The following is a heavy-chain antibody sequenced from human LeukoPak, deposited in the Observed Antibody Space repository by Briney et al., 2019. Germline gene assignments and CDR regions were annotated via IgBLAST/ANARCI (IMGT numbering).Heavy chain of an antibody. CDR2: INLGDGTT. D-gene: IGHD5-18*01. J-gene: IGHJ4*02. Sequence: ASVKVSCKTSGYTFTNYYMHWVRQAPGQGLEWMGIINLGDGTTSYAQKFQGRVTITADKSTSTAYMELSSLRSEDTAVYYCARDLGDTAMVIWGQGTLVTVSS. CDR1: GYTFTNYY. V-gene: IGHV1-46*01. CDR3: ARDLGDTAMVI.